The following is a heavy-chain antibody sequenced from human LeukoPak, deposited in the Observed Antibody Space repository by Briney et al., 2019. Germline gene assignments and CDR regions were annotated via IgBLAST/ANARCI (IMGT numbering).Heavy chain of an antibody. D-gene: IGHD6-19*01. V-gene: IGHV4-31*03. CDR1: GGSISSGGYY. CDR2: IYYSGST. CDR3: AREAQGDMVAGTGWFDP. Sequence: SETLSLTCTVSGGSISSGGYYWSWIRQHPGKGLEWIGYIYYSGSTYYNPPLKSRVTISVDTSKNQFSLKLSSVTAADTAVYYCAREAQGDMVAGTGWFDPWGQGTLVTVSS. J-gene: IGHJ5*02.